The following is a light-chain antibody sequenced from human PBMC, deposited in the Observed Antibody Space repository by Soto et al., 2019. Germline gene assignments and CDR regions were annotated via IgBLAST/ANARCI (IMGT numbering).Light chain of an antibody. CDR1: SSYVGAYKH. CDR3: NSQRSSGTRV. J-gene: IGLJ1*01. CDR2: EVS. V-gene: IGLV2-14*01. Sequence: QSALTQPASVSGSPGQSITISCTGTSSYVGAYKHVSWYQHHPGKAPKLMIYEVSNRPSGVSNRFSGSKSGYTASLTISGLQAEDEADYYCNSQRSSGTRVFGPGTKLTVL.